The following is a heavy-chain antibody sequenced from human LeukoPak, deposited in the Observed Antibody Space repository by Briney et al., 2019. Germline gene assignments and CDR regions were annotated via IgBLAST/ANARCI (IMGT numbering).Heavy chain of an antibody. Sequence: PGGSLRLSCAASGFTFSRYSMNWVRQAPGKGLEWISYISPCSTSIHYADSVKGRFTISRDNAKNSLYLQMNSLRAEDTAVYYCARLQKRDSRDYWGQGTLVTVSS. CDR1: GFTFSRYS. J-gene: IGHJ4*02. V-gene: IGHV3-48*04. CDR2: ISPCSTSI. D-gene: IGHD5-24*01. CDR3: ARLQKRDSRDY.